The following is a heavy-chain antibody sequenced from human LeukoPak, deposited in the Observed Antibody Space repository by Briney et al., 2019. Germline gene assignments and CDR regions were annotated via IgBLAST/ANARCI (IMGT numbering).Heavy chain of an antibody. J-gene: IGHJ6*03. CDR1: GFTFSGSA. CDR3: TRQLGELLSGTLYYYYMDV. CDR2: IRSEANNYAT. V-gene: IGHV3-73*01. Sequence: GGSLRLSCAASGFTFSGSAMHWVRQASGKGLEWVGHIRSEANNYATAYAASVKGRFTISRDDSKNTAYLQMNSLKTEDTAVYYCTRQLGELLSGTLYYYYMDVWSKGTTVTVSS. D-gene: IGHD3-10*01.